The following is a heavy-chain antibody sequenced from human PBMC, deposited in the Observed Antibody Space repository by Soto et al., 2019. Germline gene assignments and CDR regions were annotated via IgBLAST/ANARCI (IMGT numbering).Heavy chain of an antibody. Sequence: GASVKVSCKASGYTFTGYYMHWVRQAPGQGLEWMGWINPNSGGTNYAQKFQGRVTMTRDTSISTAYMELSRLRSDDTAVYYCARTGWPQSSYYFDYWGQGTLVTVSS. D-gene: IGHD3-16*01. J-gene: IGHJ4*02. CDR3: ARTGWPQSSYYFDY. CDR1: GYTFTGYY. V-gene: IGHV1-2*02. CDR2: INPNSGGT.